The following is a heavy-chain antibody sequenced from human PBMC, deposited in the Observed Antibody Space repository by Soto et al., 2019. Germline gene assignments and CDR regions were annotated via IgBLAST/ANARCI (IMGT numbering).Heavy chain of an antibody. CDR1: FTSYD. Sequence: QVQLVQSGAEVKKPGASVKVSCTFTSYDINWVRQAPGQGLEWMAWMNPNSGDTRYAQKLQGRVTMTRNTSGFTAYMELSSLRPEDTAVYYCARGPGSSDWRFSYYYMDVWGQGTTVTVSS. CDR2: MNPNSGDT. J-gene: IGHJ6*02. V-gene: IGHV1-8*01. CDR3: ARGPGSSDWRFSYYYMDV. D-gene: IGHD6-19*01.